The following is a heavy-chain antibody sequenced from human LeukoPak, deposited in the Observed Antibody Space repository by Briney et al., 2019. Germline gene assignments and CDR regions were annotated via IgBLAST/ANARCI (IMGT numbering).Heavy chain of an antibody. CDR3: ARVLGGYDFDY. Sequence: GASVRVSCKASGYTFTGYYMHWVRQAPGQGLEWIGWINPNSGGTNYAQKFQGRVTMTRYTSISTAYMELSRLRSDDTAVYYCARVLGGYDFDYWGQGTLVTVSS. J-gene: IGHJ4*02. CDR1: GYTFTGYY. V-gene: IGHV1-2*02. D-gene: IGHD5-12*01. CDR2: INPNSGGT.